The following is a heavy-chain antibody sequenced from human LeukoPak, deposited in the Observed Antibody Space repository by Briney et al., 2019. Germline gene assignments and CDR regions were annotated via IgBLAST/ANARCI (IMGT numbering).Heavy chain of an antibody. V-gene: IGHV3-21*01. J-gene: IGHJ6*02. CDR3: ARDSYFLDDSYGMDV. CDR2: ISTSSSYI. Sequence: GGSLRLSCAASGFTFSNAWMNWVRQAPGKGLEWVSSISTSSSYIYYADSVKGRFTISRDNAKNSLYLQMNSLRAEDTAVYYCARDSYFLDDSYGMDVWGQGTTVTVSS. D-gene: IGHD3-22*01. CDR1: GFTFSNAW.